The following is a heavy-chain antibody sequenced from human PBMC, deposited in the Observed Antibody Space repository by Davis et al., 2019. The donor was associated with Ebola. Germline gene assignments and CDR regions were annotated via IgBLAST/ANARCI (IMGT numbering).Heavy chain of an antibody. CDR2: ISSSGSTI. Sequence: GGSLRLSCAASGFTFSSYEMNWVRQAPGKGLEWVSYISSSGSTIYYADSVKGRFTISRDNAKNSLYLQMNSLRAEDTAVYYCASLGLGSSWYGPSGMDVWGQGTTVTVSS. CDR3: ASLGLGSSWYGPSGMDV. D-gene: IGHD6-13*01. J-gene: IGHJ6*02. V-gene: IGHV3-48*03. CDR1: GFTFSSYE.